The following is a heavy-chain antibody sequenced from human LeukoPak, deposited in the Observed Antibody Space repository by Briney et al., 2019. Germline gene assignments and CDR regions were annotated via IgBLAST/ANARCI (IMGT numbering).Heavy chain of an antibody. CDR1: VFTVNSNY. J-gene: IGHJ4*02. Sequence: GGSLRLSCAASVFTVNSNYMSWVRQAPGKGLEWVSVIYSGGSTYYADSVKGRFTISRDNSKNTLYLQMNSLRAEDTAVYYCASSSYYYDSSGLTHFDYWGQGTLVTVSS. CDR3: ASSSYYYDSSGLTHFDY. D-gene: IGHD3-22*01. V-gene: IGHV3-53*01. CDR2: IYSGGST.